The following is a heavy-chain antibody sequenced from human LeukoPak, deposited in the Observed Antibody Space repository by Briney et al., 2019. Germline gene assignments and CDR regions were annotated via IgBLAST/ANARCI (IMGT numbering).Heavy chain of an antibody. D-gene: IGHD2-15*01. Sequence: PGGSLTLSCAASGFTVSSYWIHWVRQAPGKGLVWVSLIRRDGTTSFAASVQGRFTISRDNARNTLYLQMNSLAAKDTAVYYCARDAGQATPFDYWGPGTLVTVSS. V-gene: IGHV3-74*01. CDR2: IRRDGTT. J-gene: IGHJ4*02. CDR3: ARDAGQATPFDY. CDR1: GFTVSSYW.